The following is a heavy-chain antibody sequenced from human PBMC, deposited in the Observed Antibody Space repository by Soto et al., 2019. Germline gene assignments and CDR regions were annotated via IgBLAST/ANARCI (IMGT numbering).Heavy chain of an antibody. CDR2: INHSGST. Sequence: KQSQTLSLTCAVYGGSFSGYYWSWIRQPPGKGLEWIGEINHSGSTNYNPSLKSRVTISVDTSKNQFSLKLSSVTAADTAVYYCARGFGGSGGYWGQGTLVTVSS. J-gene: IGHJ4*02. D-gene: IGHD3-16*01. CDR3: ARGFGGSGGY. V-gene: IGHV4-34*01. CDR1: GGSFSGYY.